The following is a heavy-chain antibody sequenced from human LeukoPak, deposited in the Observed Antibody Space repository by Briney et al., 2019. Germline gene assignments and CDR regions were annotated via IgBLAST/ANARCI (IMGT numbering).Heavy chain of an antibody. D-gene: IGHD6-13*01. V-gene: IGHV1-18*01. Sequence: GASVKVSCKASGYTFTSYGISWVRQAPGQGLEWMGWISAYNGNTNYAQKLQGRVTMTTDISTSTAYMELRSLRSDDTAVYYCARVGIAAAGTYYYYYGMDVWGQGTTVTVSS. CDR1: GYTFTSYG. CDR3: ARVGIAAAGTYYYYYGMDV. J-gene: IGHJ6*02. CDR2: ISAYNGNT.